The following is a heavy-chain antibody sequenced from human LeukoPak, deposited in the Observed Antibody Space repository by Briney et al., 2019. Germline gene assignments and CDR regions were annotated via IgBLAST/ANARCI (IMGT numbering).Heavy chain of an antibody. CDR2: ISAYNGNT. D-gene: IGHD6-19*01. CDR1: GYTFTSYG. CDR3: ASHSSGWTSDY. J-gene: IGHJ4*02. V-gene: IGHV1-18*01. Sequence: GASVKVSCKAPGYTFTSYGISWVRQAPGQGLEWMGWISAYNGNTNYAQKLQGRVTMTTDTSTSTAYMELRSLRSDDTAVYYCASHSSGWTSDYWGQGTLVTVSS.